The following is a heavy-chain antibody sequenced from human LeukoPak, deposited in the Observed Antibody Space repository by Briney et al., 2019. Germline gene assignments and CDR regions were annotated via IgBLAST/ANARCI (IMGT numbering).Heavy chain of an antibody. CDR2: ISSSGGST. J-gene: IGHJ6*02. D-gene: IGHD6-13*01. Sequence: GGSLRLSCAASGFTFSSYTMSWVRQAPGKGLEWVSAISSSGGSTYYADSVKGRFTISRDDSKNTLYLQMNSLKSEDTAVYFCTPTAGTVSYYYDMDVWGQGTTVTVSS. CDR3: TPTAGTVSYYYDMDV. V-gene: IGHV3-23*01. CDR1: GFTFSSYT.